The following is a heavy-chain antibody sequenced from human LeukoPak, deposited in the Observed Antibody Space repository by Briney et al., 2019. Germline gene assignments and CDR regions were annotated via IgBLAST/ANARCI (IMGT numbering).Heavy chain of an antibody. V-gene: IGHV3-21*01. Sequence: PGGSLRLSCAASGFTFSSYSMTWVRQAPGKGLEWVSSISSSSSYIYYADSVKGRFTISRDNAKNSLYLQMNSLRAEDTAVYYCARDRVGATIVYFDYWGQGTLVTVSS. D-gene: IGHD1-26*01. CDR3: ARDRVGATIVYFDY. J-gene: IGHJ4*02. CDR2: ISSSSSYI. CDR1: GFTFSSYS.